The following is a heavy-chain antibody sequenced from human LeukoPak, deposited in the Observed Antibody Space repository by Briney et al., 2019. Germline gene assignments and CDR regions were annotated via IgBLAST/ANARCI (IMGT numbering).Heavy chain of an antibody. J-gene: IGHJ4*02. Sequence: PGGSLRLSCAASGFTFRNHAMNWVRQAPGMGLEWVSVVSTNGDVTFYADSVKGRFTISRDNSKNTLFLQMNSLRAEDTAVYYCAKLSLSGRSQSADYWGQGTLVTVSS. V-gene: IGHV3-23*01. CDR1: GFTFRNHA. CDR2: VSTNGDVT. CDR3: AKLSLSGRSQSADY. D-gene: IGHD3-10*01.